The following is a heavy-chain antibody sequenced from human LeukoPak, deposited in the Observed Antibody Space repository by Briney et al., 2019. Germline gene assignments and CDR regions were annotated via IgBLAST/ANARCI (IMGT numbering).Heavy chain of an antibody. D-gene: IGHD2-21*01. J-gene: IGHJ4*01. CDR2: IKSAADGGTT. CDR3: GCVSEPF. CDR1: GFNFNNAW. Sequence: PGGSLRLSCTASGFNFNNAWMSWVCQAPGRGLEWVGRIKSAADGGTTDYVAPVRGRFAMSRDDSKKTLYLQMNSLTTEDPAIYYCGCVSEPFWGQGTLVTVSS. V-gene: IGHV3-15*01.